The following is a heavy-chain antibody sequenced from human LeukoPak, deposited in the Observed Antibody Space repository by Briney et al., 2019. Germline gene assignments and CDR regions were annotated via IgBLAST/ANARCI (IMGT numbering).Heavy chain of an antibody. J-gene: IGHJ6*03. D-gene: IGHD1-26*01. CDR2: IYYSGST. V-gene: IGHV4-59*01. Sequence: SXTLTLTCTVSGGSISSYYWSWIRQPPGKGLEWIGYIYYSGSTNYNPSLKSRVTISVDTSKNQFSLKLSSVTAADTAVYYCAREYSYYYYYYMDVWGKGTTVTVSS. CDR3: AREYSYYYYYYMDV. CDR1: GGSISSYY.